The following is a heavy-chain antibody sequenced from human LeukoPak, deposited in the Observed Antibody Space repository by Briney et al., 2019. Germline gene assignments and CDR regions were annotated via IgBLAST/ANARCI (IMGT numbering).Heavy chain of an antibody. CDR1: GYSFTNYW. V-gene: IGHV5-51*01. D-gene: IGHD1-26*01. J-gene: IGHJ4*02. Sequence: PGESLKISCKGSGYSFTNYWIGWVRQMPGKGLEWMGIIYPGDSDTRYSPSFQGQVTMSADKSISTAYLHWSSLTASDTAMYYCARQDAGSGSHSDYWGQGTLVTVSS. CDR3: ARQDAGSGSHSDY. CDR2: IYPGDSDT.